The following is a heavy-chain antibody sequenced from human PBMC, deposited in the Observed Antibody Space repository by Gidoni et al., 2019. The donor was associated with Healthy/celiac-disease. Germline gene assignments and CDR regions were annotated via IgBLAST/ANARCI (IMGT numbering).Heavy chain of an antibody. CDR3: ARESGYTHYYGMDV. D-gene: IGHD3-22*01. Sequence: QVQLVESGGGVGQPGRSLRLSCAASGFTFSSYGMHWVRQAPGKGLEWVAVIWYDGSNKYYADSVKGRFTISRDNSKNTLYLQMNSLRAEDTAVYYCARESGYTHYYGMDVWGQGTTVTVSS. J-gene: IGHJ6*02. CDR2: IWYDGSNK. V-gene: IGHV3-33*01. CDR1: GFTFSSYG.